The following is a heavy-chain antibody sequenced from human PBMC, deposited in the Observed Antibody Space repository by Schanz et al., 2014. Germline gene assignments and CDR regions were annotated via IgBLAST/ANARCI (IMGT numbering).Heavy chain of an antibody. CDR3: ARESSNDIVLVPGAVFDH. CDR2: ISASGGDT. CDR1: GFSFSSYA. V-gene: IGHV3-23*01. Sequence: EVQLLESGGGLVQPGGSLRLSCAASGFSFSSYAMGWVRQAPGKGLEWLSVISASGGDTYYADSVKGRFTISRDNSKNTVYLQMNSLRPGDTAVYYCARESSNDIVLVPGAVFDHWGQGILVTGSS. D-gene: IGHD2-2*01. J-gene: IGHJ4*02.